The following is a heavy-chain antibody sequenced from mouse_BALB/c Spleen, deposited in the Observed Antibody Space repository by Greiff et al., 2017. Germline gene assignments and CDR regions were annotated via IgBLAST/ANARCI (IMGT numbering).Heavy chain of an antibody. V-gene: IGHV5-12-2*01. D-gene: IGHD2-4*01. CDR2: ISNGGGST. Sequence: EVKVEESGGGLVQPGGSLKLSCAASGFTFSSYTMSWVRQTPEKRLEWVAYISNGGGSTSYPDTVKGRFTISRDNAKNTLYLQMSSLKSEDTAMYYCARQGRGYDYAAWFAYWGQGTLVTVSA. J-gene: IGHJ3*01. CDR3: ARQGRGYDYAAWFAY. CDR1: GFTFSSYT.